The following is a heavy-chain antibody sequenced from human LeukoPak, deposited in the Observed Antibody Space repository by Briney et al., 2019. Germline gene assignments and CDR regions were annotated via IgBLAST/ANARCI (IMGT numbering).Heavy chain of an antibody. Sequence: ASVKVSCKTSGYTFATYDINWVRQAPGQGLEWMGWMKPNSGRAGFTQKFQGRITMTRDTSINTAYMELSGLTSDDTAVYYCAREVPAGIDHWGQGSLVTVSS. CDR3: AREVPAGIDH. D-gene: IGHD1-1*01. CDR2: MKPNSGRA. CDR1: GYTFATYD. V-gene: IGHV1-8*01. J-gene: IGHJ4*02.